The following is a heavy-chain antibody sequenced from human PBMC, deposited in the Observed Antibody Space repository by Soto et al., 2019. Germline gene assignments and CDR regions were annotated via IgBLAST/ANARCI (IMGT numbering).Heavy chain of an antibody. CDR1: GYSFTNYW. D-gene: IGHD6-13*01. Sequence: GESLKISCKGSGYSFTNYWIGWVRQMPGKGLEWMGIVYPDDSDTRYSPSFQGQVTISADKSIRTAYLQWSSLKASDTAMYYCEPLYRRSWYLGFDYWGQGTLVTVSS. V-gene: IGHV5-51*01. CDR3: EPLYRRSWYLGFDY. J-gene: IGHJ4*02. CDR2: VYPDDSDT.